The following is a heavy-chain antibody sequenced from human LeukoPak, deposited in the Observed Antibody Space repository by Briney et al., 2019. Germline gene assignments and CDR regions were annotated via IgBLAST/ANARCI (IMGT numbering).Heavy chain of an antibody. J-gene: IGHJ4*02. CDR3: ARGPYCGGDCYSHLDY. CDR1: GGSFSGYY. Sequence: SETLSLTCAVYGGSFSGYYWSWIRQPPGKGLEWIGEINHSGSTNYNPSRKSRVTISVDTSKNQFSLKLSSVNAADTAVYYCARGPYCGGDCYSHLDYWGQGTLVTVSS. CDR2: INHSGST. D-gene: IGHD2-21*02. V-gene: IGHV4-34*01.